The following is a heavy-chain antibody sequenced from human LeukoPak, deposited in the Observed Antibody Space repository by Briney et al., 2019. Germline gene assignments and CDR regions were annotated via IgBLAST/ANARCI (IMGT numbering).Heavy chain of an antibody. Sequence: ASVKVSCKASGYTFTSYDINWVRQATGQGLEWMGWMNPNSGNTGYAQKFQGRVTITRNTSISTAYMELSSLRSEDTAVYYCARADGDPFYYYYAMDVWGQGTTVTVSS. CDR1: GYTFTSYD. CDR3: ARADGDPFYYYYAMDV. J-gene: IGHJ6*02. D-gene: IGHD3-10*01. V-gene: IGHV1-8*03. CDR2: MNPNSGNT.